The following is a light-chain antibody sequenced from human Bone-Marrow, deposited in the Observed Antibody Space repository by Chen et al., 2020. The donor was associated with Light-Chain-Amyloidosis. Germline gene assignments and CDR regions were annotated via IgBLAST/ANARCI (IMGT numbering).Light chain of an antibody. Sequence: QSVPTQPPSVSGAPGQRVTISCTGSSSNIGAGYDVHWYQQLPGTAPKLLIYGNSNRPSGVPDRFSGSTSGASSSLVITGLQIEDEADYYCQSYDTTLGTSVFGGGTRLTVL. CDR3: QSYDTTLGTSV. J-gene: IGLJ2*01. V-gene: IGLV1-40*01. CDR1: SSNIGAGYD. CDR2: GNS.